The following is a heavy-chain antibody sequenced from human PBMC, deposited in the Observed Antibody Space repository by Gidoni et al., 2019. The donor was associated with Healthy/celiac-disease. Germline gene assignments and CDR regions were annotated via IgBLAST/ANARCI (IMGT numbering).Heavy chain of an antibody. CDR1: GYTFTSYD. J-gene: IGHJ4*02. CDR2: INAGNGNT. V-gene: IGHV1-3*01. D-gene: IGHD5-18*01. CDR3: ARGDTPGYSYPVLYYFDY. Sequence: QVQLVQSGAEVKKPGASVKVSCKASGYTFTSYDMHLVRQDPGQRLEWMGWINAGNGNTKYSQKFQGRRTITRDTSASTAYMELSSLRSEDTAVYYCARGDTPGYSYPVLYYFDYWGQGTLVTVSS.